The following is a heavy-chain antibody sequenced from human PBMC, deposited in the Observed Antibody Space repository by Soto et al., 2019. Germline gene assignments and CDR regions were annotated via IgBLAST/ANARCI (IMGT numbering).Heavy chain of an antibody. D-gene: IGHD1-26*01. CDR2: IIPIFGTA. V-gene: IGHV1-69*01. J-gene: IGHJ4*02. CDR3: ATLGAKYYFDY. CDR1: GGTFSSYA. Sequence: QVQLVQSGAEVKKPGSSVKVSCKASGGTFSSYAISWVRQAPGQGLEWMGGIIPIFGTANYAQKFQGRVTITADESTSPAYMELSSLISEDTAVYYCATLGAKYYFDYWGQGTLVTVSS.